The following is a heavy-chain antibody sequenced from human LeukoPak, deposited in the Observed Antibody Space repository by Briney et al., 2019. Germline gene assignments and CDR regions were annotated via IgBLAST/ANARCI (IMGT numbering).Heavy chain of an antibody. D-gene: IGHD2-15*01. CDR2: ISRSSSYI. Sequence: GGSLRLSCAASEFTFSSYSMSWVRQAPAKGLDWVSSISRSSSYIYYADSLKGRFTTSRDNAKNSLYLQMNSLRAEDTAVYYCARGNSCSGGSCSYYFDYWGQGTLVTVSS. J-gene: IGHJ4*02. CDR1: EFTFSSYS. CDR3: ARGNSCSGGSCSYYFDY. V-gene: IGHV3-21*01.